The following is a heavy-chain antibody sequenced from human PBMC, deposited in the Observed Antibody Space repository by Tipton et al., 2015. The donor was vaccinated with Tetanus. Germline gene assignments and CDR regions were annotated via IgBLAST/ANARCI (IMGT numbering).Heavy chain of an antibody. CDR2: IYYSGST. CDR3: ARTGPLGYCSSTSCQFDY. D-gene: IGHD2-2*01. CDR1: GGSISSGGYY. Sequence: TLSLTCTVSGGSISSGGYYWSWIRQHPGKGLEWIGYIYYSGSTYYNPSLKSRVTISVDTSKNQFSLKLSSVTAADPAVYYCARTGPLGYCSSTSCQFDYWGQGTLATVSS. V-gene: IGHV4-31*03. J-gene: IGHJ4*02.